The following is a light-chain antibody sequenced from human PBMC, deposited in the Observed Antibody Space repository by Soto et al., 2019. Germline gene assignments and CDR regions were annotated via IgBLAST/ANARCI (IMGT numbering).Light chain of an antibody. CDR3: QVWDSSGDPWV. Sequence: SYELTQPPSVSVAPGKTARITCGGNNIGSKSVHWYQQKPGQAPVLVIYYDSDRPSGIPERFSGSNSGNTATLTISRVEAGDEADYYCQVWDSSGDPWVFGGGTKVTVL. CDR1: NIGSKS. J-gene: IGLJ3*02. V-gene: IGLV3-21*04. CDR2: YDS.